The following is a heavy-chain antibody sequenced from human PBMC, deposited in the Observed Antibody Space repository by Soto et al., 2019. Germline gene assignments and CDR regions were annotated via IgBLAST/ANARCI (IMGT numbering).Heavy chain of an antibody. V-gene: IGHV1-69*02. CDR1: GGTFSSYT. CDR2: IIPILGIA. J-gene: IGHJ5*02. Sequence: QVQLVQSGAEVKKPGSSVKVSCKASGGTFSSYTISWVRQAPGQGLEWMGRIIPILGIANYAQKFLGRVTITADKSTSTAYMELSSLRSEDTAVYYCARGSEYGDYPDNWFDPWGQGTLVTVSS. D-gene: IGHD4-17*01. CDR3: ARGSEYGDYPDNWFDP.